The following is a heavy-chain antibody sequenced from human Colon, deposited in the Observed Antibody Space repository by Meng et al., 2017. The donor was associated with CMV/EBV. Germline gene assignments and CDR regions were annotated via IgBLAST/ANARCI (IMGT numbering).Heavy chain of an antibody. V-gene: IGHV3-23*01. CDR2: ISGNGASA. Sequence: EGQVLESGGDLVQPGGSLRLSCAVSGFRFNNDAMTWVRQAPGKGLEWVATISGNGASAYYADSVKGRFTISRDNSKNMVYLQMKTLRDEDTAVYYCAKGFYWGQGTLVTVSS. J-gene: IGHJ4*02. CDR3: AKGFY. CDR1: GFRFNNDA.